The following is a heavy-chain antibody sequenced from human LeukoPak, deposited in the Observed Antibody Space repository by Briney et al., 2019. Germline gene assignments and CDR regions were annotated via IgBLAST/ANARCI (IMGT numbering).Heavy chain of an antibody. D-gene: IGHD5-24*01. Sequence: GGSLRLSCAASGFTFSSYVMHWVRQAPGKGLEWVAVISYDGRNKYYADSVKGRFTISRDNSKNTLYLQMNSLRAEDTAVYYCAKATPPRDGSNPDYWGQGTLVTVSS. J-gene: IGHJ4*02. V-gene: IGHV3-30*18. CDR2: ISYDGRNK. CDR1: GFTFSSYV. CDR3: AKATPPRDGSNPDY.